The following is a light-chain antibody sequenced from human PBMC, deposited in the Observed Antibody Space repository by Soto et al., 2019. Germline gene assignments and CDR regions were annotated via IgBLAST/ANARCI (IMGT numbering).Light chain of an antibody. CDR2: DAS. Sequence: EIVLTQSPATLSLSPGERATLSCRASQSVSSHLAWYQQKPGQAPRLLIYDASNRATGIPARSRGSGSGTDFTLTISSLEPEDFAVYYCQQRTTWPLTFGGGTKVDIK. CDR3: QQRTTWPLT. V-gene: IGKV3-11*01. CDR1: QSVSSH. J-gene: IGKJ4*01.